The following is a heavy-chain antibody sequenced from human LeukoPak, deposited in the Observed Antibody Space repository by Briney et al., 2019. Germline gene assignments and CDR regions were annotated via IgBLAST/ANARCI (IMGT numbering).Heavy chain of an antibody. CDR3: AGDGDYHHFDY. Sequence: PSQTLSPTSPLAAPSTSRLSGRCNRHLAGNGLEWIGRIYTSGNITYNPSLKGRVTMPGEKSKNQLTLNLRAVDAAATPGYYCAGDGDYHHFDYWGQGTVVSVSS. D-gene: IGHD4-17*01. J-gene: IGHJ4*02. CDR1: APSTSRLS. V-gene: IGHV4-4*07. CDR2: IYTSGNI.